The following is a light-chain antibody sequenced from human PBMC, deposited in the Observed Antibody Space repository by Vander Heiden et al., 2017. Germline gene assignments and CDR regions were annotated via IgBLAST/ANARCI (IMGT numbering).Light chain of an antibody. J-gene: IGLJ1*01. CDR3: NSRDSSGNQLS. Sequence: SSELTQDPAVSVALGQTVRITCQGDSLRSYYASWYQQKPGQAPVLVIYGKNNRPSGIPDRFSGSSSGNTASLTITGAQAEDEADYYCNSRDSSGNQLSFGTGTKV. CDR1: SLRSYY. V-gene: IGLV3-19*01. CDR2: GKN.